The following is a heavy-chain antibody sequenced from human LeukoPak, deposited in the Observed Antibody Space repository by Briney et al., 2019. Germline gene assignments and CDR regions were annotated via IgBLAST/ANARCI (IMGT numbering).Heavy chain of an antibody. J-gene: IGHJ5*02. V-gene: IGHV4-30-4*01. Sequence: SETLSLTCTVSGVSISSGDYYWSWLRQPPGKGLEWIVYIYYSGSTYYNPSIKSLFTISVDTSNNQFSLKLSSVTAADTAVYECASCSGFYPNWSDPWGEG. CDR2: IYYSGST. CDR1: GVSISSGDYY. D-gene: IGHD3-22*01. CDR3: ASCSGFYPNWSDP.